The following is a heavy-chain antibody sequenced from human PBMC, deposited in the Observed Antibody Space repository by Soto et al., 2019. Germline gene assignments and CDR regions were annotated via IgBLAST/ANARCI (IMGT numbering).Heavy chain of an antibody. Sequence: ASVKVSCKASGGTFSSYAISWVRQAPGQGLEWMGGIIPIFGTANYAQKFQGRVTITADESTSTAYMELSSLRSEDTAVYYCATHSCSSTSCYIFYWGQGTLVTVSS. CDR1: GGTFSSYA. CDR2: IIPIFGTA. J-gene: IGHJ4*02. CDR3: ATHSCSSTSCYIFY. V-gene: IGHV1-69*13. D-gene: IGHD2-2*02.